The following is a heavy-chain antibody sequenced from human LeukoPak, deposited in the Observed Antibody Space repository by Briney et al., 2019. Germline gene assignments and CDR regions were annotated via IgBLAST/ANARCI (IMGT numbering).Heavy chain of an antibody. Sequence: GASVKASCKASGYTFTSYVMHWVRQAPGQRLEWKGCINDGNGNTKYSQEFQGRVTITRDTSASTAYMELSSLRSEDMAVYYCARGAKFRSYGSGTYYTSLPFDPWGQGTLVTVSS. CDR3: ARGAKFRSYGSGTYYTSLPFDP. J-gene: IGHJ5*02. D-gene: IGHD3-10*01. CDR2: INDGNGNT. CDR1: GYTFTSYV. V-gene: IGHV1-3*03.